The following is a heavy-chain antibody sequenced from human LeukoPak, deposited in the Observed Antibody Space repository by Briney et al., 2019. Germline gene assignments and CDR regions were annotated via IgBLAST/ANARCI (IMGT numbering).Heavy chain of an antibody. Sequence: GASVKVSCKASGYTFSSYFMHWVRQAPGQGIEWMGIINPSGGSANYAEKFQGRVTVTTDTSTSTVFMELNSLQSEDTAVYYCARERRAWGEDFWGQGTLVTVSS. J-gene: IGHJ4*02. CDR3: ARERRAWGEDF. CDR2: INPSGGSA. D-gene: IGHD3-16*01. V-gene: IGHV1-46*01. CDR1: GYTFSSYF.